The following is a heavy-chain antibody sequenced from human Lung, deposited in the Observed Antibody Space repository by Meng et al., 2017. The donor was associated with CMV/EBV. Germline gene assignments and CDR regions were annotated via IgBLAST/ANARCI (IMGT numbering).Heavy chain of an antibody. V-gene: IGHV1-69*05. CDR1: GDSFSTYA. Sequence: SXXVSXKPSGDSFSTYAIHWVRQAPGQGLEWMGGIIAMFGTATYARMFQGRVTITTDDSTGTAYMELSSLRSQDTAIYYCAREERHITVSGEVPTGLHYWXLGTXVTVSS. CDR3: AREERHITVSGEVPTGLHY. D-gene: IGHD3-3*01. J-gene: IGHJ4*02. CDR2: IIAMFGTA.